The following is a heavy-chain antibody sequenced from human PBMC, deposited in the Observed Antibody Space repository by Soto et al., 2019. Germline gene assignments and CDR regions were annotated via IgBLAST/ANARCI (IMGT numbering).Heavy chain of an antibody. Sequence: QVQLVESGGGVVQPGRSLRLSCAASGFTFSSYGMHWVRQAPGKGLEWVAVISYDGSNKYYADSVKGRFTISRDNSKNTLYLQMNSLRAEDTAVYYCAKDPDYWCQGTLVTVSS. J-gene: IGHJ4*02. CDR3: AKDPDY. V-gene: IGHV3-30*18. CDR2: ISYDGSNK. CDR1: GFTFSSYG.